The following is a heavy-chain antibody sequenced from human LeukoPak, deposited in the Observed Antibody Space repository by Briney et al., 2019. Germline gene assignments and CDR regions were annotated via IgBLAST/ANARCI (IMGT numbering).Heavy chain of an antibody. CDR2: IYYSGST. CDR3: ARQFPVYFDY. CDR1: GGSISSSSYY. Sequence: SETLSLTCTVPGGSISSSSYYWGWIRQPPGKGLEWIGSIYYSGSTYYNPSLKSRVTISVDTSKNQFSLKLSSVTAADTAVYYCARQFPVYFDYWGQGTLVTVSS. J-gene: IGHJ4*02. V-gene: IGHV4-39*01.